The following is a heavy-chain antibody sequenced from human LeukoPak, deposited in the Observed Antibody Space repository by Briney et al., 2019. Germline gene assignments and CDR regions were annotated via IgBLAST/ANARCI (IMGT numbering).Heavy chain of an antibody. CDR2: IYPGDSDT. CDR1: GYSFTNSW. V-gene: IGHV5-51*01. Sequence: GESLKISCKASGYSFTNSWIGWVCQMPGKGLEWMGIIYPGDSDTRYSPSFQGQVTISADKSISTAYLQWSSLKASDTAMYYCARQRYCSSTSCYTVDFYYMDVWGKGTTVTVSS. D-gene: IGHD2-2*02. CDR3: ARQRYCSSTSCYTVDFYYMDV. J-gene: IGHJ6*03.